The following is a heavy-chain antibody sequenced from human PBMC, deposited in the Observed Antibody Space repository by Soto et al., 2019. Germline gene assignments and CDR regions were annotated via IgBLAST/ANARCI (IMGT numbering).Heavy chain of an antibody. CDR3: ARSSAPVSAY. J-gene: IGHJ1*01. D-gene: IGHD3-22*01. V-gene: IGHV4-4*02. Sequence: WRWIHKHPGKGLEGIVEIYNSGHTNYSPSFKSRITISVDKSKNQFSLKLTYVTAVATAVYYCARSSAPVSAYWRTGTLVPVSP. CDR2: IYNSGHT.